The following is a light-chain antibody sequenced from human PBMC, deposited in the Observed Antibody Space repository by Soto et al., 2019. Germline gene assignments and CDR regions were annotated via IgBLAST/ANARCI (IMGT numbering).Light chain of an antibody. V-gene: IGKV1-39*01. CDR2: STS. Sequence: DIQMTQSPSSLSASVGDRVTITCRASQVISNYLNWYQQNPGKAPKLLIYSTSNLQSGVPSRFNGSESGTDFTLTISSVQPEDFATYYCQQTYTTLPTFGQGTKVEIK. CDR3: QQTYTTLPT. CDR1: QVISNY. J-gene: IGKJ1*01.